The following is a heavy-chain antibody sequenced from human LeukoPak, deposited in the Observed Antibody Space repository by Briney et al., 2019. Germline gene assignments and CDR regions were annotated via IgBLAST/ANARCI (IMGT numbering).Heavy chain of an antibody. CDR2: ITNNGGTT. V-gene: IGHV3-64D*06. CDR3: VKAYNWNVYSSGDF. D-gene: IGHD1-1*01. Sequence: GGSLRLSCSASGFTFSKNSMYWVRQAPGKGLQYVSAITNNGGTTYYADSVKGRFTTSRDNSKNTLFLQMSTLRAEDTAVYYCVKAYNWNVYSSGDFWGQGTLVTVSS. CDR1: GFTFSKNS. J-gene: IGHJ4*02.